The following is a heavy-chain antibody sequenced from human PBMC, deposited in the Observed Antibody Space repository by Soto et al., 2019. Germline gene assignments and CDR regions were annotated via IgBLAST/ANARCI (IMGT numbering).Heavy chain of an antibody. CDR3: ARVRYSYGYPYPYAYYGMDV. Sequence: PSETLSLTCTVSGGSISSGGYYWSWIRQHPGKGLEWIGYIYYSGSTYYNPSLKSRVTISVDTSKNQFSLKLSSVTAADTAVYYCARVRYSYGYPYPYAYYGMDVWGQGTTVTVSS. J-gene: IGHJ6*02. CDR1: GGSISSGGYY. CDR2: IYYSGST. D-gene: IGHD5-18*01. V-gene: IGHV4-31*03.